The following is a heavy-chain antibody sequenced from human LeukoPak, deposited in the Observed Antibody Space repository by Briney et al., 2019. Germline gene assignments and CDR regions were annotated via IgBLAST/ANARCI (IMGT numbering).Heavy chain of an antibody. Sequence: GGSLRLSCAASGSTFNNYGMHWVRQAPGKGLEWVAVISYDGRNKHYPDSVKGRFTISRDISTDTLWLQMDSLRTEDTAVYYCAKGPLRGTAAATDYWGQGTLVTVSS. CDR3: AKGPLRGTAAATDY. V-gene: IGHV3-30*18. CDR1: GSTFNNYG. J-gene: IGHJ4*02. D-gene: IGHD6-13*01. CDR2: ISYDGRNK.